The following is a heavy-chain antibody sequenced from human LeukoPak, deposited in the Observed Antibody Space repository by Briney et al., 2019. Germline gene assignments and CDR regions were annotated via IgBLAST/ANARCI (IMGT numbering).Heavy chain of an antibody. J-gene: IGHJ6*02. CDR3: ASENCSGGSCSSGDYYYGMDV. V-gene: IGHV4-34*01. Sequence: GSLRLSCAASGFTFSSYAMSWIRQPPGKGLEWIGEINHSGSTNYNPSLKSRVTISVDTSKNQFSLKLSSVTAADTAVYYCASENCSGGSCSSGDYYYGMDVWGQGTTVTVSS. CDR2: INHSGST. D-gene: IGHD2-15*01. CDR1: GFTFSSYA.